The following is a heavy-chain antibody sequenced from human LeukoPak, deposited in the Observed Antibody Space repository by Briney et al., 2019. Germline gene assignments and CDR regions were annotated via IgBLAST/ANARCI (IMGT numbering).Heavy chain of an antibody. CDR2: ISGSGGST. Sequence: GGSLRLSCAASGFTFSSYAMSWVRQAPGKGLEWGSSISGSGGSTYYADAVKGRFTISRDNSKNTLYLQMNTLRAEDTAVYYCAKYEAITLRDAFDIWCQGTMVTVSS. J-gene: IGHJ3*02. V-gene: IGHV3-23*01. CDR1: GFTFSSYA. CDR3: AKYEAITLRDAFDI. D-gene: IGHD1-26*01.